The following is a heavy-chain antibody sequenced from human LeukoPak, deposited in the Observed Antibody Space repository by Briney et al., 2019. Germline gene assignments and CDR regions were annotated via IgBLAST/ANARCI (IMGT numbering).Heavy chain of an antibody. CDR2: IYSGGST. J-gene: IGHJ4*02. CDR3: ARGSGNIAAAGSFDY. Sequence: GGSLRLSCAASGFTVSTNYMSWVRQAPGKGLEGVSLIYSGGSTYHADSVKGRFTLSRDNSKNTLYLQMNSLRTEDTAVYYCARGSGNIAAAGSFDYWGQGTLVTVSS. CDR1: GFTVSTNY. V-gene: IGHV3-66*02. D-gene: IGHD6-13*01.